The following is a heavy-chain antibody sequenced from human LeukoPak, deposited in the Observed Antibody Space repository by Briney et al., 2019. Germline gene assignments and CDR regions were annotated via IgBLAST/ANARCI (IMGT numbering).Heavy chain of an antibody. Sequence: SETLSLTCTVSGGSISSSSYYWGWIRQPPWKGLEWIGSIYYSGSTYYNPSLKSRVTISVDTSKNQFSLKLSSVTAADTAVYYCALPFYDFWSGYNSADFDYWGQGTLVTVSS. D-gene: IGHD3-3*01. CDR2: IYYSGST. V-gene: IGHV4-39*01. CDR1: GGSISSSSYY. J-gene: IGHJ4*02. CDR3: ALPFYDFWSGYNSADFDY.